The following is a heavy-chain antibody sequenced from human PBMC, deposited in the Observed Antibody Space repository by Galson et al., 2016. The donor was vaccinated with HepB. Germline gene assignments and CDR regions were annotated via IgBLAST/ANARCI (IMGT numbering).Heavy chain of an antibody. J-gene: IGHJ4*02. CDR1: GFTFSSYT. Sequence: SLRLSCAASGFTFSSYTMNWVRQAPGKGLEWVSSISSTSTYIFFADSVKGRFTISRDNAKNSLYLQMNSLRAEDTAVYYCARDKSSYSTPFDYWGQGTLVTVSS. V-gene: IGHV3-21*01. CDR2: ISSTSTYI. D-gene: IGHD6-13*01. CDR3: ARDKSSYSTPFDY.